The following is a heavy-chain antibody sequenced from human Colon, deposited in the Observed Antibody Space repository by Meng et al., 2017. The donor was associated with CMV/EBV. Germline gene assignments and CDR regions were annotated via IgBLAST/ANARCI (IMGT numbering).Heavy chain of an antibody. J-gene: IGHJ4*02. V-gene: IGHV3-53*01. CDR2: IYSTGRT. CDR1: GISVSGNY. D-gene: IGHD2-15*01. Sequence: GGSLRLSCVVSGISVSGNYMTWVRQAPGKGLEWLSVIYSTGRTFYADSAKGRFTISRDISQNTVYLQMDTLRAEDTAVYFCARDPTTLAYCNGARCPGYFDYWGQGTLVTVSS. CDR3: ARDPTTLAYCNGARCPGYFDY.